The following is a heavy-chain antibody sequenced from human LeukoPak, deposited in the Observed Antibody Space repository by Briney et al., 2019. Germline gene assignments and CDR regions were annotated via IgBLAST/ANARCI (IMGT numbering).Heavy chain of an antibody. CDR1: GGSFNGYY. CDR3: ARGTTEGYFDY. CDR2: INHSGST. Sequence: PPETLSLTCAVYGGSFNGYYWSWIRQPPGKGLEWIGEINHSGSTNYNPSLKSRVTISVDTSKNQFSLKLSSVTAADTAVYYCARGTTEGYFDYWGQGTLVTVSS. D-gene: IGHD1-1*01. V-gene: IGHV4-34*01. J-gene: IGHJ4*02.